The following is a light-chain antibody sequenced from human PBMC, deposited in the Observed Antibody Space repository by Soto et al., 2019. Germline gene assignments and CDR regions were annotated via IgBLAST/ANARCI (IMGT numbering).Light chain of an antibody. Sequence: DIQMTQSPSTLSGSVGDRVTITCRARQTISSWLAWYQQKPGKAPKLLIYEASTSKSGVPSRFGGSGSGAEFSLASSGLHPDVLATYYCQHYNGKSVACGRATKVEPK. CDR2: EAS. V-gene: IGKV1-5*03. J-gene: IGKJ1*01. CDR1: QTISSW. CDR3: QHYNGKSVA.